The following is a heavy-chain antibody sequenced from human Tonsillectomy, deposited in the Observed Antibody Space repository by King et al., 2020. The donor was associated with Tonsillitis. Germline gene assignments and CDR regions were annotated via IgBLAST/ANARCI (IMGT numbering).Heavy chain of an antibody. CDR1: GGTFSSYA. V-gene: IGHV1-69*01. D-gene: IGHD2-15*01. CDR3: ATAFEDIVVVVAATSDAFDI. J-gene: IGHJ3*02. Sequence: VQLVESGAEVKKPGSSVKVSCKASGGTFSSYAISWVRQAPGQGLDWIGGIIPLFGTANYAQKFQGRCTITADESPRTAYMELSSLCAEDTAVYCCATAFEDIVVVVAATSDAFDIWGQGTMVTVSS. CDR2: IIPLFGTA.